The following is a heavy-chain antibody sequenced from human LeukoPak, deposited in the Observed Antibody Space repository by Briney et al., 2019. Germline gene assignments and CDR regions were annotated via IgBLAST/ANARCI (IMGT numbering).Heavy chain of an antibody. CDR3: ANDGYGDYVIDY. CDR2: IRYDGSNK. J-gene: IGHJ4*02. CDR1: GFTFSSYG. Sequence: GSLRLSCAASGFTFSSYGMHWGRQAPGQGLEWVAFIRYDGSNKYYADSVKGRFTISRDNSKNTLYLQMNSLRAEDTAVYYCANDGYGDYVIDYWGQGTLVTVSS. D-gene: IGHD4-17*01. V-gene: IGHV3-30*02.